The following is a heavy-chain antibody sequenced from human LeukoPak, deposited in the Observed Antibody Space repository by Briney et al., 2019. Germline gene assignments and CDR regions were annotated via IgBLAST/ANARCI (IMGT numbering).Heavy chain of an antibody. D-gene: IGHD6-13*01. CDR1: GFTFSSYW. Sequence: GGSLRLSCAASGFTFSSYWMSWVRQAPGKGLEWVANIKQDGSEKYYVDSVKGRFTISRDNAKNSLYLQMNSLRAEDTAVHYCAREGIAAAGTPADYWDQGTLVTVSS. CDR3: AREGIAAAGTPADY. CDR2: IKQDGSEK. V-gene: IGHV3-7*01. J-gene: IGHJ4*02.